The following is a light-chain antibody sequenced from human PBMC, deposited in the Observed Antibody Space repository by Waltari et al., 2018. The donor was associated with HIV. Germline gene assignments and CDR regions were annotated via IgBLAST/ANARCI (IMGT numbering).Light chain of an antibody. CDR3: QQRSNWIT. CDR2: DAS. J-gene: IGKJ5*01. V-gene: IGKV3-11*01. CDR1: QSVRNY. Sequence: ENVLTQSPATLSLSPGERATLSCRASQSVRNYLAWFQQKPGQPPRLLIYDASNRATGVPDRFSGSGSGTDFTLTISNLEPEDFAVYDCQQRSNWITFGQGTRLEIK.